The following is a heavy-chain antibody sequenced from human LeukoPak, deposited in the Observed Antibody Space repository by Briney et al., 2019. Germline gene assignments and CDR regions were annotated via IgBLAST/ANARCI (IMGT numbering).Heavy chain of an antibody. CDR2: IYSSGST. CDR3: ARLRYYGSGRFDAFDI. Sequence: SETLSLTCTVSGGSISSYYWSWIQQPAGKGLEWIGRIYSSGSTNYNPSLKSRVAMSVDTFKKQFSLKLSSVTAADTAVYYCARLRYYGSGRFDAFDIWGQGTMVTVSS. D-gene: IGHD3-10*01. V-gene: IGHV4-4*07. CDR1: GGSISSYY. J-gene: IGHJ3*02.